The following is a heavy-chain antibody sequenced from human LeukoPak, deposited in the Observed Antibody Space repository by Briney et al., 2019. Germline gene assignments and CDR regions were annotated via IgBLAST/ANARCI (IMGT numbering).Heavy chain of an antibody. CDR3: ARRYDSSGYQYDYGLDV. D-gene: IGHD3-22*01. CDR2: ISSSSYNK. Sequence: GGSLRLSCAASGFTFSSYGMNCVRQAPGRGLEWVSYISSSSYNKYYADSVKGRFTISRDNAKNSLYLQVNSLRDEDTAVYYCARRYDSSGYQYDYGLDVWGQGTTVTVSS. J-gene: IGHJ6*02. CDR1: GFTFSSYG. V-gene: IGHV3-48*02.